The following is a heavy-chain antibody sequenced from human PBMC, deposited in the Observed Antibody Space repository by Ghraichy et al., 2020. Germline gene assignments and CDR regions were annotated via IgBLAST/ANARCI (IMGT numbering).Heavy chain of an antibody. CDR1: GYTFTGYY. Sequence: ASVKVSCKASGYTFTGYYMHWVRQAPGQGLEWMGWINPNSGGTNYAQKFQGRVTMTRDTSISTAYMELSRLRSEDTAVYYCVRSRDIAAAGSNYYYMDVWGKGPAVTLAS. V-gene: IGHV1-2*02. CDR3: VRSRDIAAAGSNYYYMDV. CDR2: INPNSGGT. D-gene: IGHD6-13*01. J-gene: IGHJ6*03.